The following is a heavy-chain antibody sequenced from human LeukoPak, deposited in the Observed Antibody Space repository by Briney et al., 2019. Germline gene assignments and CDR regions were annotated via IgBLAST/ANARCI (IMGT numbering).Heavy chain of an antibody. CDR3: ASIGGPYCSGGSCVVRYGMDV. J-gene: IGHJ6*02. V-gene: IGHV4-4*07. Sequence: SQSLSLTCTVSGGSISSYYWSWIRQPAGKGLEWIGRIYTSGSTNYNPSLKSRATLSVDTSKNQFSLKVKSVTAPEMAVYYCASIGGPYCSGGSCVVRYGMDVWGQGTTVTVSS. CDR2: IYTSGST. CDR1: GGSISSYY. D-gene: IGHD2-15*01.